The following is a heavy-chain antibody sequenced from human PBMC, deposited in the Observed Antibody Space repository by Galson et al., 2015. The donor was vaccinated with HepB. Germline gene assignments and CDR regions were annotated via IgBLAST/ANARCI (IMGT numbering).Heavy chain of an antibody. J-gene: IGHJ4*02. Sequence: SVKVSCKASGYTFTSYYMHWVRQAPGKGLEWMGGFDPEDGETIYAQKFQGRVTMTKDTSTDTAYMELSSLRSEDTAVYYCATDYDYVWGSYGYWVQGTLVTVSS. D-gene: IGHD3-16*01. CDR2: FDPEDGET. CDR1: GYTFTSYY. CDR3: ATDYDYVWGSYGY. V-gene: IGHV1-24*01.